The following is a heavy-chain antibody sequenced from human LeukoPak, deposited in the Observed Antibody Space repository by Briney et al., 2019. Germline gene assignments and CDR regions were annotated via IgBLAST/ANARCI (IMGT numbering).Heavy chain of an antibody. CDR2: INRSGST. J-gene: IGHJ5*02. CDR1: GGSFSGYY. CDR3: ARGVRLEYDFWSGYYSRYNWFDP. V-gene: IGHV4-34*01. D-gene: IGHD3-3*01. Sequence: PSETLSLTCAVYGGSFSGYYWSWIRQPPGKGLEWIGEINRSGSTNYNPSLKSRVTISVDTSKNQFSLKLSSVTAADTAVYYCARGVRLEYDFWSGYYSRYNWFDPWGQGTLVTVSS.